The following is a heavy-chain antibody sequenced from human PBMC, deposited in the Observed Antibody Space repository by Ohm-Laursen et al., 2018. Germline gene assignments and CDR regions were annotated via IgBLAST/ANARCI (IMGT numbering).Heavy chain of an antibody. V-gene: IGHV1-2*02. CDR2: INPHSGDT. D-gene: IGHD1-26*01. Sequence: ASVKVSCKASGYTFTGYYMHWVRQAPGQGLEWMGWINPHSGDTNYAQKFQGRVTMTRDTSISTAYMQLSSLRSDDTAVYYCVRESSGNYNFWFDPWGQGTLVTVSS. CDR3: VRESSGNYNFWFDP. J-gene: IGHJ5*02. CDR1: GYTFTGYY.